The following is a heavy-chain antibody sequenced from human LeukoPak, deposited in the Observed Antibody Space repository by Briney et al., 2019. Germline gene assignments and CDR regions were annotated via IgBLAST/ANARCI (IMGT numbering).Heavy chain of an antibody. V-gene: IGHV4-59*01. J-gene: IGHJ4*02. Sequence: SETLSLTCTVSGGSISSYYWSWIRQPPGKGLEWIGYVYYSGSTNYNPSLKSRVTISVDTSKNQFSLKLSSVTAADTAVYYCARLAYRGPAVADFDYWGQGTLVTVSS. CDR3: ARLAYRGPAVADFDY. CDR1: GGSISSYY. CDR2: VYYSGST. D-gene: IGHD6-19*01.